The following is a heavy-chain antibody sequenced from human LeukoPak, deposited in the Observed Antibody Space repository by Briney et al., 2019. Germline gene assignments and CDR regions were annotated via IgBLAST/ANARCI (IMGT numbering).Heavy chain of an antibody. CDR3: AKVSRDIVVVPAAVHYYYYYMDV. CDR1: GGSISSYY. Sequence: SETLSLTCTVSGGSISSYYWSWIRQPPGKGLEWIGYIYYSGSTNYNPSLKSRVTISVDTSKNQFSLQLSSVTAADTAVYYCAKVSRDIVVVPAAVHYYYYYMDVWGNGTTVTVSS. J-gene: IGHJ6*03. V-gene: IGHV4-59*01. CDR2: IYYSGST. D-gene: IGHD2-2*01.